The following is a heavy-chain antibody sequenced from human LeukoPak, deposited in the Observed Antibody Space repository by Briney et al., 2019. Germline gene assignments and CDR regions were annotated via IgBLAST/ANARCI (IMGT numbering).Heavy chain of an antibody. J-gene: IGHJ6*03. CDR2: ISAYNGNT. V-gene: IGHV1-18*01. CDR3: ARVVYCSSTSCYTTYYMDV. Sequence: ASVKVSCKASGYTFTSYGISWVRQAPGQGLEWMGWISAYNGNTIYAQKLQGRVTMTTDTSTSTAYMELRSLRSDDTAVYYCARVVYCSSTSCYTTYYMDVWGKGTTVTVSS. CDR1: GYTFTSYG. D-gene: IGHD2-2*02.